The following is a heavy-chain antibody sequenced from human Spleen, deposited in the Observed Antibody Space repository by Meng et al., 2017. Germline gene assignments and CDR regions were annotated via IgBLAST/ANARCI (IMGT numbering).Heavy chain of an antibody. CDR2: MNPNSGDT. V-gene: IGHV1-8*01. J-gene: IGHJ4*02. CDR3: ARGTPGRSYSDY. D-gene: IGHD3-10*01. CDR1: GYTFTSYD. Sequence: QVQLVQAGSGLKKPGASVKVSCKASGYTFTSYDINWVRQATGQGLEWMGWMNPNSGDTGYAQKFQGRVTMTRNTSITTAYMELSRLRSDDTAVYYCARGTPGRSYSDYWGQGTLVTVSS.